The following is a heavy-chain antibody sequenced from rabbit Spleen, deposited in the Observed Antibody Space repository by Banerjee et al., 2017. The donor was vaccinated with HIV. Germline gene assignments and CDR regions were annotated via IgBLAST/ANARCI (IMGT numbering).Heavy chain of an antibody. CDR2: IDPVFGTT. CDR1: GFSFSGGYY. V-gene: IGHV1S7*01. J-gene: IGHJ4*01. Sequence: QLEESGGGLVKPEGSLTLTCKASGFSFSGGYYISWVRQAPGKGLEWIGYIDPVFGTTHYASWVNGRFTISSDNAQNTVDLQLNSLTAADTATYFCARDGTKSLDFNLWGPGTLVTVS. CDR3: ARDGTKSLDFNL.